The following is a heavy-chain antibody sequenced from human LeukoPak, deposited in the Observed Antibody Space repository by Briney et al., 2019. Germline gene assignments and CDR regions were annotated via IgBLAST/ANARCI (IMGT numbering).Heavy chain of an antibody. CDR3: ARGGLEPVDY. CDR2: INTDGSST. V-gene: IGHV3-74*01. CDR1: GFTFSSYW. J-gene: IGHJ4*02. Sequence: GSLRLSRAASGFTFSSYWMHLVRQAPGKGLVWVSRINTDGSSTSYADSVKGRFTISRDNAKNTLYLQMNSLRADDTAVYYCARGGLEPVDYWGQGTLVTVSS. D-gene: IGHD1-1*01.